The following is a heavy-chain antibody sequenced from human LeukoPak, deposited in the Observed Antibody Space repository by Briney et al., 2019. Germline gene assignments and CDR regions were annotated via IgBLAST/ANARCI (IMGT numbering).Heavy chain of an antibody. J-gene: IGHJ4*02. CDR2: INHSGST. Sequence: SETLSLTCAVYGGSFSGYYWSWIRQPPGKGLEWIGEINHSGSTNYNPSLKSRVTISVDTSKNQFSLKLSSVTAADTAVYYCAGQIGTSAHCSSTSCYLGYYFDYWGQGTLVTVSS. CDR1: GGSFSGYY. CDR3: AGQIGTSAHCSSTSCYLGYYFDY. D-gene: IGHD2-2*01. V-gene: IGHV4-34*01.